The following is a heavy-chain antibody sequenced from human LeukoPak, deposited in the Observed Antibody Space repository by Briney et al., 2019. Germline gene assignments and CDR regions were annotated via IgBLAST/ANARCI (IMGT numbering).Heavy chain of an antibody. V-gene: IGHV3-30*18. Sequence: GGSLRLSCAASGFTFSSYGMHWVRQDPGKGLEWVAVISYDGSNKYYADSVKGRFTISRDNSKNTLYLQMNSLRAEDTAVYYCAKDTGSGWYYFDYWGQGTLVTVSS. CDR2: ISYDGSNK. D-gene: IGHD6-19*01. CDR1: GFTFSSYG. J-gene: IGHJ4*02. CDR3: AKDTGSGWYYFDY.